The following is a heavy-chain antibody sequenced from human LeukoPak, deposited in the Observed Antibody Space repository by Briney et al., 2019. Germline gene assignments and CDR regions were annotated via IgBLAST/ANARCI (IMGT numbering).Heavy chain of an antibody. CDR3: AKDRGYLNKGIDY. Sequence: GGSLRLSCAASGFSFSTYGMHWVRQAPGKGLEWVAVISFDGNDKYSADSVKGRFTISRDSSKNTLYLQMNSLTVEDTAVYYCAKDRGYLNKGIDYWGQGTLVTVSS. J-gene: IGHJ4*02. V-gene: IGHV3-30*18. CDR1: GFSFSTYG. D-gene: IGHD3-22*01. CDR2: ISFDGNDK.